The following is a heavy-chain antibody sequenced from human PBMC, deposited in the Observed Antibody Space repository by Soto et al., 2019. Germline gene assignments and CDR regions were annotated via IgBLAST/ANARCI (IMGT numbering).Heavy chain of an antibody. CDR2: INRSSRTI. CDR3: AKEEVTDY. J-gene: IGHJ4*02. Sequence: GGALRLSCVASGFTFSSDSMIWVRQAPGKGLEWVSFINRSSRTIYYAESLKGRFTVSRDNAKNSLYLQTDSLRDEDTAAYYCAKEEVTDYWGQGILVTVSS. D-gene: IGHD4-4*01. V-gene: IGHV3-48*02. CDR1: GFTFSSDS.